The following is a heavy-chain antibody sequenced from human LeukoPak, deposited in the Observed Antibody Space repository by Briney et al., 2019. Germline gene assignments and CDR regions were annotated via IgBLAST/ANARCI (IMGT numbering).Heavy chain of an antibody. V-gene: IGHV3-30*04. D-gene: IGHD6-13*01. CDR1: GFTFSSYV. CDR2: ISSDGSNK. J-gene: IGHJ6*03. Sequence: GGSLRLSCAASGFTFSSYVIHWVRQAPGKGLEWLVVISSDGSNKYYADSVKGRFTISRDNSKNTLYLQMNSLRAEDTAVYYCARARGIAAAGPPLNYYYMDVWGKGTTVTISS. CDR3: ARARGIAAAGPPLNYYYMDV.